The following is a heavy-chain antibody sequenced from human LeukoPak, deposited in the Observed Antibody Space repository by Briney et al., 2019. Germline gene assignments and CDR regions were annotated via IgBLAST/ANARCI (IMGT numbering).Heavy chain of an antibody. D-gene: IGHD5-18*01. CDR3: AVGYSYGYNLFDY. V-gene: IGHV4-4*07. Sequence: SETLSLTCTVSNGSMRSYYWTWIRQPAGKGLEWIGRIYTSGSTNYNPSLKSRVTMSVDTSKNQFSLKLSSVTAADTAVYYCAVGYSYGYNLFDYWGQGTLVTVSS. CDR2: IYTSGST. CDR1: NGSMRSYY. J-gene: IGHJ4*02.